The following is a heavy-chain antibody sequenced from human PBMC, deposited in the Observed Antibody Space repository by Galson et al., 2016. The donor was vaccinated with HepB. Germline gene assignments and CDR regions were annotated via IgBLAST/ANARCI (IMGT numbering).Heavy chain of an antibody. V-gene: IGHV3-11*06. CDR2: ISSSSSYT. CDR3: ARGMELFDL. Sequence: SLRLSCAVSGFTFSDDYMSWIRQAPGRGLEWVSFISSSSSYTKYADSVKGRFTISRDNAKKSLYLQMNSLRAEDTAVYYCARGMELFDLWGQGTLVTVSS. J-gene: IGHJ4*02. D-gene: IGHD1-1*01. CDR1: GFTFSDDY.